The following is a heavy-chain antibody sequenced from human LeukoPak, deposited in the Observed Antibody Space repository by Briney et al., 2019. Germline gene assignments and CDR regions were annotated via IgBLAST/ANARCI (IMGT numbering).Heavy chain of an antibody. D-gene: IGHD2-21*02. Sequence: NPGGSLRLSCAASGFTFSSYSMNWVRQAPGKGLEWVSSISSSSSYIYYADSVKGRFTISRDNDKNSLYLQMNSLRAEDTAVYYCARGVTALRYYYYYMDVWGKGTTVTISS. J-gene: IGHJ6*03. V-gene: IGHV3-21*01. CDR2: ISSSSSYI. CDR1: GFTFSSYS. CDR3: ARGVTALRYYYYYMDV.